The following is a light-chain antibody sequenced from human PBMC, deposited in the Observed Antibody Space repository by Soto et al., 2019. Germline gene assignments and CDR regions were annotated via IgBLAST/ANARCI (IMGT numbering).Light chain of an antibody. V-gene: IGKV3-11*01. J-gene: IGKJ5*01. CDR2: DAS. CDR1: QSVSSY. Sequence: EIVLIQSPATLSLSPGDRATLSCRASQSVSSYLAWYQQKPGQAPRLLIYDASNRATGIPARFSGSGSGTDFTLTISSLEPEDVAVYYGHQRSNWPPITFGQGTRLEIK. CDR3: HQRSNWPPIT.